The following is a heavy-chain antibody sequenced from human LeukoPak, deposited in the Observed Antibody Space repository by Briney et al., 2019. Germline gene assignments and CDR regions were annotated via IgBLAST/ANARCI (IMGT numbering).Heavy chain of an antibody. Sequence: GGSLRLSCAASGFTFSNNGMSWVRQAPGKGLEWVSGISGSGGSTYNADSMKGRFTISRDNSKNTLYLEMNSLRVENTAVYYCAKGKDYYGSGSLHYWGQGTLVTVSS. J-gene: IGHJ4*02. V-gene: IGHV3-23*01. D-gene: IGHD3-10*01. CDR3: AKGKDYYGSGSLHY. CDR2: ISGSGGST. CDR1: GFTFSNNG.